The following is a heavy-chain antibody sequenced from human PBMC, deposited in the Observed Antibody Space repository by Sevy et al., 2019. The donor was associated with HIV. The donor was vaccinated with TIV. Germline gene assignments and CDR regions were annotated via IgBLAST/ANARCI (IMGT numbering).Heavy chain of an antibody. CDR3: ARVQRGGVPDY. J-gene: IGHJ4*02. V-gene: IGHV1-2*02. CDR1: GYTFIAHY. CDR2: ISPDSGDT. Sequence: ASVKVSCTSSGYTFIAHYLHWVRHAPGQGLEWMGWISPDSGDTKYTEKFQGRVTMTRDTSISTAYMELITLRSDDTAVYFCARVQRGGVPDYWGQGTLVTVSS. D-gene: IGHD3-10*01.